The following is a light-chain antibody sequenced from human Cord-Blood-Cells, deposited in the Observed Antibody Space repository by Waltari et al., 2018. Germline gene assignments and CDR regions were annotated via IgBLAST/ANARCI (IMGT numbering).Light chain of an antibody. J-gene: IGLJ3*02. Sequence: QSALTQPASVSGSPGQSITISCTGTSSDVGGYNYVSWYQQHQGKAPNLMIHDVSNRPACVSNRFSGSKSGNTASLTSSGLQAEDEADYYCSSYTSSSTLVFGGGTKLTVL. CDR2: DVS. V-gene: IGLV2-14*03. CDR3: SSYTSSSTLV. CDR1: SSDVGGYNY.